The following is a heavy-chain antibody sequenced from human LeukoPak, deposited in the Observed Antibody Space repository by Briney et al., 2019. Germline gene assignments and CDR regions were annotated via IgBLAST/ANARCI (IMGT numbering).Heavy chain of an antibody. CDR1: GGSISSSSYY. CDR2: IYYSGST. D-gene: IGHD3-9*01. CDR3: AREDLTS. V-gene: IGHV4-61*05. Sequence: SETLSLTCTASGGSISSSSYYWGWIRQPPGKGLEWIGYIYYSGSTNYNPSLKSRVTISVDTSKNQFSLKLSSVTAADTAVYYCAREDLTSWGQGTLVTVSS. J-gene: IGHJ5*02.